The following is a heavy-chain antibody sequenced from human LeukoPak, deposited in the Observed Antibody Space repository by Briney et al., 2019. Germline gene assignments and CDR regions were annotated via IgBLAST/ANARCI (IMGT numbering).Heavy chain of an antibody. J-gene: IGHJ4*02. Sequence: SETLSLTCTVSGGSISSTTYYWDCIRQPAGKGLEWIGTIYYSGSTYYNPSLKSRVTISVDTSKNQFSLKLSSVTAADTAVYYCARHGLSEVATIPMYYFDYWGQGTLVTVSS. CDR2: IYYSGST. D-gene: IGHD5-12*01. CDR3: ARHGLSEVATIPMYYFDY. V-gene: IGHV4-39*01. CDR1: GGSISSTTYY.